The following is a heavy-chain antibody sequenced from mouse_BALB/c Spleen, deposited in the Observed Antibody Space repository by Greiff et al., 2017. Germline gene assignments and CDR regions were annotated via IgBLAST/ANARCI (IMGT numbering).Heavy chain of an antibody. Sequence: EVKVVESGGGLVQPGGSLKLSCAASGFTFSSYGMSWVRQTPDKRLELVATINSNGGSTYYPDSVKGRFTISRDNAKNTLYLQMSSLKSEDTAMYDCARVTGGYYAMDYWGQGTSVTVSS. J-gene: IGHJ4*01. V-gene: IGHV5-6-3*01. CDR3: ARVTGGYYAMDY. CDR2: INSNGGST. CDR1: GFTFSSYG. D-gene: IGHD2-1*01.